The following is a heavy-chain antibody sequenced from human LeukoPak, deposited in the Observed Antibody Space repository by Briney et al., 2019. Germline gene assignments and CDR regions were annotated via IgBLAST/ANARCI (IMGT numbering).Heavy chain of an antibody. Sequence: LAGGSLRLSCAASGFTFSSYGMHWVRQAPGKGLEWVAFIRYDGSNKYYADSVKGRFTISRDNSKNTLYLQMNSLRAEDTAVYYCARDFGLRLGPYYYYYMDVWGKGTTVTVSS. CDR2: IRYDGSNK. J-gene: IGHJ6*03. V-gene: IGHV3-30*02. CDR1: GFTFSSYG. D-gene: IGHD3/OR15-3a*01. CDR3: ARDFGLRLGPYYYYYMDV.